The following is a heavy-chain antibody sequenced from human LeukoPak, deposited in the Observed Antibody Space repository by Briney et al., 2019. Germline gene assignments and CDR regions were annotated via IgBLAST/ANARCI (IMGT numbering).Heavy chain of an antibody. V-gene: IGHV4-39*01. CDR2: IYYSGST. CDR1: GGSIGSSSYY. J-gene: IGHJ5*02. Sequence: PSETLSLTCTVSGGSIGSSSYYWGWIRQPPGKGLEWIGSIYYSGSTYYNPSLKSRVTISVDTSKNQFSLKLSSVTAADTAVYYCARHGPSGSYEDWFDPWGQGTLVTVSS. CDR3: ARHGPSGSYEDWFDP. D-gene: IGHD3-10*01.